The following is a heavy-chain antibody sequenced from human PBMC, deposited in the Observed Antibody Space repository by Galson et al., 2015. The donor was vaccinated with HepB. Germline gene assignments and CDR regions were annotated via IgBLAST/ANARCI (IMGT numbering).Heavy chain of an antibody. CDR1: GYTFTSYA. CDR3: ARVSPLIQLWLGPFDY. J-gene: IGHJ4*02. D-gene: IGHD5-18*01. Sequence: SVKVSCKASGYTFTSYAMNWVRQAPGQGLEWMGWINTNTGNPTYAQGFTGRFVFSLDTSASTAYLQISSLKAEDTAVYYCARVSPLIQLWLGPFDYWGQGTLVTVSS. CDR2: INTNTGNP. V-gene: IGHV7-4-1*02.